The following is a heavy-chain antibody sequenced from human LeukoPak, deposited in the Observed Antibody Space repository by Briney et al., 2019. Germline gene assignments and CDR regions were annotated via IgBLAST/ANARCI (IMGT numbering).Heavy chain of an antibody. D-gene: IGHD6-19*01. CDR3: ARHDIIAVAFSY. V-gene: IGHV4-39*01. CDR1: GGSISSSSYY. CDR2: ISYSGST. Sequence: SETLSLTCTVSGGSISSSSYYWGWIRQPPGKGLKWIGSISYSGSTYYNPSLKSRVTISVDTSKNQFSLNLSSVTAADTAVYYCARHDIIAVAFSYWGQGTLVTVSS. J-gene: IGHJ4*02.